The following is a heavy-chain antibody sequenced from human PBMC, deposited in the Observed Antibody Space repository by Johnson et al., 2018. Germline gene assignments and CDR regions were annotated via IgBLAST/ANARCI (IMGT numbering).Heavy chain of an antibody. J-gene: IGHJ1*01. D-gene: IGHD3-22*01. CDR2: INSGGIT. CDR1: GFSVSSNY. CDR3: ASGGYSDPEKFHH. Sequence: VQPVQSGGGLIQPGGSXRLSCAVSGFSVSSNYINWARQAPGKGLEWVSVINSGGITYYADSVKGRFTISRDNSKNTVFLQMNSLRAEDTAVYYCASGGYSDPEKFHHWGQGTLVTVSS. V-gene: IGHV3-53*01.